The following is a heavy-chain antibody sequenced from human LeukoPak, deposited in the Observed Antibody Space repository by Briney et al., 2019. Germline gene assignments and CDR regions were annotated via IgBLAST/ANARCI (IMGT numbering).Heavy chain of an antibody. V-gene: IGHV4-39*01. J-gene: IGHJ4*02. CDR3: ARHRWAVAGRTHFDY. CDR1: GGSISSSSYY. Sequence: KPSETLSLTCTVSGGSISSSSYYWGWIRQPPGKGLEWIGSIYYSGSTYYNPSLKSRVTISVDTSKNQFSLKLSSVTAADTAVYCCARHRWAVAGRTHFDYWGQGTLVTVSS. CDR2: IYYSGST. D-gene: IGHD6-19*01.